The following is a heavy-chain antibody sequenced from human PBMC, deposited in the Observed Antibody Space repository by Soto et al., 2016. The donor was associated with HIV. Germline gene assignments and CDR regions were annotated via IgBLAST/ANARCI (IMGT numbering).Heavy chain of an antibody. Sequence: QVQLVQSGAEVKKPGASVKVSCKASGYTFTSYGISWVRQAPGQGLEWMGWISAYNGNTSYAQKLQGRVTMTTDTSTSTAYMELRSLRSDDTAVYYCARDGGVVVVVANAAFDIWGQGTMVTVSS. CDR1: GYTFTSYG. CDR3: ARDGGVVVVVANAAFDI. D-gene: IGHD2-15*01. J-gene: IGHJ3*02. CDR2: ISAYNGNT. V-gene: IGHV1-18*01.